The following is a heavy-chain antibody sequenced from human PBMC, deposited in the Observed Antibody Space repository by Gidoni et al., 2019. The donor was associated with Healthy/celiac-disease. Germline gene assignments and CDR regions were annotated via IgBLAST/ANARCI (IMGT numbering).Heavy chain of an antibody. CDR3: ARDISAGTTVY. J-gene: IGHJ4*02. CDR2: ISSSSSYI. CDR1: GFTFRSYS. V-gene: IGHV3-21*01. Sequence: EVQLVESGGGLVQPGGSLRLSGAASGFTFRSYSMNWVRQAPVKGLEWVSSISSSSSYIYYADSVKGRFTISRDNAKNSLYLQMNSLRAEDTAVYYCARDISAGTTVYWGQGTLVTVSS. D-gene: IGHD1-7*01.